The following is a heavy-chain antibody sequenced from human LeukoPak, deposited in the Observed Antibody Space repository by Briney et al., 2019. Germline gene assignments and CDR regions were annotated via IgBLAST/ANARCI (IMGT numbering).Heavy chain of an antibody. CDR3: ATLTGGDDAFDI. J-gene: IGHJ3*02. Sequence: PSETLSLTCTVSGGSISTYYWSWIRQPPGKGLEWIAYIYYSGSTNYNPSLESRVTISVHTSNNQFSLRLSSVTAADTAVYYCATLTGGDDAFDIWGQGTMVTVSS. V-gene: IGHV4-59*01. CDR2: IYYSGST. D-gene: IGHD4-23*01. CDR1: GGSISTYY.